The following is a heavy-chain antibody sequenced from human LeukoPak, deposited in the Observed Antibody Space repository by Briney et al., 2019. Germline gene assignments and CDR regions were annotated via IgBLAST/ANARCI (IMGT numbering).Heavy chain of an antibody. Sequence: PSETLSHTCTVSGGSISSSSYYWGWIRQPPGKGLEWIGSIYYSGSTYYNPSLKSRVTISVDTSKNQFSLKLSSVTAADTAVYYCARHVEVRSGYYFCFDPWGQGTLVTVSS. CDR1: GGSISSSSYY. V-gene: IGHV4-39*01. D-gene: IGHD3-3*01. CDR3: ARHVEVRSGYYFCFDP. J-gene: IGHJ5*02. CDR2: IYYSGST.